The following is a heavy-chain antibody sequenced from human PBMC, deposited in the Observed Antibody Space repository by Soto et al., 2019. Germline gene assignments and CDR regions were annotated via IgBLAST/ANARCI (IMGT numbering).Heavy chain of an antibody. CDR3: AAAVPAEYVFPYYYMDV. J-gene: IGHJ6*03. V-gene: IGHV4-59*01. Sequence: QVQLQESGPGLVKPSETLSLTCTVSGASISSYHWSWIRQTPGKGLEWIGYIYYSGSANYNPSLKRRVTFSVDTPKNQVSLKLSSVTAADTGVYYCAAAVPAEYVFPYYYMDVWGKGTTVTVSS. CDR2: IYYSGSA. D-gene: IGHD3-16*01. CDR1: GASISSYH.